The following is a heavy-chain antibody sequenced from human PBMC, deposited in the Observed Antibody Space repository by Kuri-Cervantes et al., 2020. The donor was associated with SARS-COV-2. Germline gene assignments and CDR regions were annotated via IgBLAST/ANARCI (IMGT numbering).Heavy chain of an antibody. CDR3: ARAHRGFDY. Sequence: ESLKISCAASGFTFSSYWMSWIRQPPGKGLEWIGEINHSGSTNYNPSLKSRVTISVDTSKNQFSLKLSSVTAADTAVYYCARAHRGFDYWGQGTLVTVSS. J-gene: IGHJ4*02. CDR1: GFTFSSYW. V-gene: IGHV4-34*01. CDR2: INHSGST.